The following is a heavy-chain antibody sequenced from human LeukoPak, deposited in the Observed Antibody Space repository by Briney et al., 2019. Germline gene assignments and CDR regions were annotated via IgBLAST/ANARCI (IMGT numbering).Heavy chain of an antibody. D-gene: IGHD6-19*01. J-gene: IGHJ4*02. V-gene: IGHV4-59*01. Sequence: SETLSLTCNVSGGSISSYYWSWIRQPPGKGLEWIGYIYYSGSTNYNPSLKSRVTISVDTSKNQFSLKLSSVTAADTAVYYCARDASRGWFLDYWGQGTLVTVSS. CDR2: IYYSGST. CDR3: ARDASRGWFLDY. CDR1: GGSISSYY.